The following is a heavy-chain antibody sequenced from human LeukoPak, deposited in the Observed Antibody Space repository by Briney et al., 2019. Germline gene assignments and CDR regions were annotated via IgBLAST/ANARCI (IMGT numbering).Heavy chain of an antibody. D-gene: IGHD6-13*01. V-gene: IGHV2-70*04. Sequence: KESGPTLVKPTQTLTLTCTFSGFSLSTSGVGVGWIRQPPGKALEWLARIDWDDDKYYSTSLKTRLTISKDTSKNQVVLSMTNMDPVDTATYYCARHPTIAAAGSGYYFDYWGQGTLVTVSS. CDR3: ARHPTIAAAGSGYYFDY. CDR2: IDWDDDK. J-gene: IGHJ4*02. CDR1: GFSLSTSGVG.